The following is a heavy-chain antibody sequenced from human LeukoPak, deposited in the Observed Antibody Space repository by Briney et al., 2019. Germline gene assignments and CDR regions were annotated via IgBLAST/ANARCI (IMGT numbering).Heavy chain of an antibody. Sequence: SETLSLTCAVYGGSFSGYYWSWIRQPPGKGLEWIGEINHSGSTNYNPSLKSRVTISVDTSKNQFSLKLSSVTAADTAVYYCAGGRRGRCWFDPWGQGTLVTVSS. D-gene: IGHD3-16*01. J-gene: IGHJ5*02. CDR3: AGGRRGRCWFDP. V-gene: IGHV4-34*01. CDR2: INHSGST. CDR1: GGSFSGYY.